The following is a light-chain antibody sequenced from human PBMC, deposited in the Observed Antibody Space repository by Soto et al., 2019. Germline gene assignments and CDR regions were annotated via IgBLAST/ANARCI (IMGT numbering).Light chain of an antibody. CDR2: GAS. CDR3: QQYNNWLT. V-gene: IGKV3-15*01. CDR1: QSVSSN. J-gene: IGKJ4*01. Sequence: EIVMTQSPATLSASPGESVTLSCRASQSVSSNLAWYQQKPGQAPRLLVYGASTRATGIPARFSGSGSGTEFTLTISSLQSEDFAVYYCQQYNNWLTFGGGTKVEIK.